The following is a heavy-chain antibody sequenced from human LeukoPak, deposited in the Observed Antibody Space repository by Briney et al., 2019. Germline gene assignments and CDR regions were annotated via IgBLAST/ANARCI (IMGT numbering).Heavy chain of an antibody. CDR2: ISPYNGNT. CDR1: GYTFTSYG. D-gene: IGHD2/OR15-2a*01. V-gene: IGHV1-18*01. J-gene: IGHJ4*02. Sequence: ASVKVSCKASGYTFTSYGISWVRQAPGQGLEWMGWISPYNGNTYYAQKLQGRVTMTTDTSTSTAYMELRSLRSDDAAVYYCAREVNRGGRIRTLDYWGQGTLVTVSS. CDR3: AREVNRGGRIRTLDY.